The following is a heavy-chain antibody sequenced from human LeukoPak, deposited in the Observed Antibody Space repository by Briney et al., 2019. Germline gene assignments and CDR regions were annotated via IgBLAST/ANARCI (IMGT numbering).Heavy chain of an antibody. J-gene: IGHJ3*02. CDR2: INHSGST. V-gene: IGHV4-34*01. D-gene: IGHD3-16*02. CDR1: GGSFSGYY. CDR3: ARVSFGYDYVWGSHRKAPDAFDI. Sequence: SETLSLTCAVYGGSFSGYYWSWIRQPPGKGLEWIGEINHSGSTNYNPSLKSRVTISVDTSKNQFSLKLSSVTAADTAVYYCARVSFGYDYVWGSHRKAPDAFDIWGQGTMVTVSS.